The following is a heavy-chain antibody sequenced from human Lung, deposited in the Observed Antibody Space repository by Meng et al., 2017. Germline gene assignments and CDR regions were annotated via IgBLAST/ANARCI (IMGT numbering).Heavy chain of an antibody. V-gene: IGHV1-18*01. CDR2: ISAYNGNT. Sequence: QVQLVQSGAEVKKPGASVRVSCKASGYTFTFYGISWVRQAPGQGLEWMGWISAYNGNTKYAQKLQDRVTMTTDTSTSTAYMELRSLRSDDTAVYYCARRGRYYDSSGLFDYWGRGTLVTVSS. D-gene: IGHD3-22*01. CDR3: ARRGRYYDSSGLFDY. J-gene: IGHJ4*02. CDR1: GYTFTFYG.